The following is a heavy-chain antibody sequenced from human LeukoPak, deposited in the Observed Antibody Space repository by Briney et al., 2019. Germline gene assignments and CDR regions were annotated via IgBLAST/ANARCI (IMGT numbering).Heavy chain of an antibody. Sequence: PGESLRLSCAASGFTFSPYSINWVRQAPGKGLEWVSSISSTSSYIYYADSVKGRFTISRDNAKSSLYLQMNSLRAEDTAIYYCARDLAYCGGGSCGMDVWGQGTTVTVSS. CDR3: ARDLAYCGGGSCGMDV. D-gene: IGHD2-21*01. CDR1: GFTFSPYS. V-gene: IGHV3-21*01. CDR2: ISSTSSYI. J-gene: IGHJ6*02.